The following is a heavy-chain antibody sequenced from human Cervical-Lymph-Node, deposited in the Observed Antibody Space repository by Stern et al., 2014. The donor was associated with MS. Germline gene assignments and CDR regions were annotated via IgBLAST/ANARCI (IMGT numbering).Heavy chain of an antibody. CDR2: LGWNSEGR. V-gene: IGHV3-9*01. CDR3: AKADDYAAGIDA. D-gene: IGHD3-16*01. Sequence: VQLMQSGGGMVQPGRSLRLSCEASGFKFDDFAMHWVRQAPGKGLEWVSGLGWNSEGRGYADSVQGRFTISRDNAKSSLYLQMNSLRAEDTALYYCAKADDYAAGIDAWGQGTLVVVSS. CDR1: GFKFDDFA. J-gene: IGHJ5*02.